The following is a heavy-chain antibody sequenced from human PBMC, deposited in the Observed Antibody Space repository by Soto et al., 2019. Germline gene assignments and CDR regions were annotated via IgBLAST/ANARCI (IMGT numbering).Heavy chain of an antibody. V-gene: IGHV4-59*12. Sequence: PSETLSLTCTVSGGSISNYYWTWIRQPPGKGLEWIGYIYYSGSTNYNPSLKSRVTISVDTSKDQFSLKLSSVTVADTAVYYCARDPAPWGQGALVTVSS. CDR3: ARDPAP. CDR1: GGSISNYY. CDR2: IYYSGST. J-gene: IGHJ5*02.